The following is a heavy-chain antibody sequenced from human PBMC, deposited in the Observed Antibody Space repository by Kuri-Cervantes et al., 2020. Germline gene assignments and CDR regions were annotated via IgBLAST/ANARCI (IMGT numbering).Heavy chain of an antibody. J-gene: IGHJ4*02. CDR1: GYTFTSYY. V-gene: IGHV1-46*01. Sequence: ASVKVSCKASGYTFTSYYMHWVRQAPGQGLEWMGIINPSGGSTSYAQKLQGRVTMTTDTSTSTAYMELRSLRSDDTAVYYCARGRRIAAAGGGTFDYWGQGTLVTVSS. D-gene: IGHD6-13*01. CDR2: INPSGGST. CDR3: ARGRRIAAAGGGTFDY.